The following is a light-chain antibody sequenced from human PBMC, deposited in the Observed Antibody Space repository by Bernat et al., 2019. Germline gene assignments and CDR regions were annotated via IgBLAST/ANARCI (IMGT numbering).Light chain of an antibody. Sequence: DIQMTQSPSTLSASVGDRVTITCRASQSISDWLAWYQQKPGKDPKLLIYKASNLESGVPSRFSGSGSGTEFTLTISSLQPDDSATYYCQQCNSYITFGQGTRLEIK. J-gene: IGKJ5*01. CDR2: KAS. CDR1: QSISDW. V-gene: IGKV1-5*03. CDR3: QQCNSYIT.